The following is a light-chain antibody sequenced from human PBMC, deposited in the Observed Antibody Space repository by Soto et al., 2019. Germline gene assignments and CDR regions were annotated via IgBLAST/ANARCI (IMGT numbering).Light chain of an antibody. CDR2: SNN. J-gene: IGLJ2*01. V-gene: IGLV1-44*01. CDR1: SSNIGSNP. CDR3: AASHASLYGPV. Sequence: QSVLTQPPSVSGTPGQRVTISCSGSSSNIGSNPVIWYQQLPGTAPKLLIYSNNQRPSGVPDRCSGSKSGTSASLAISWLQSGAEAEYYCAASHASLYGPVFGGGTKLTVL.